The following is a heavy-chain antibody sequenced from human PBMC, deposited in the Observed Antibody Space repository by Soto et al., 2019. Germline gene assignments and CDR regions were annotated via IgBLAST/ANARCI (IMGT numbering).Heavy chain of an antibody. V-gene: IGHV4-31*03. CDR3: ARVDVVVTAIPFDP. CDR2: IYYSGST. CDR1: GGSISRGGYY. D-gene: IGHD2-21*02. J-gene: IGHJ5*02. Sequence: PSETLSLTCTVSGGSISRGGYYWSWIRPHPGKGLEWIGYIYYSGSTYYNPSLKSRVTISVDTSKNQFSLKLSSVTAADTAVYYCARVDVVVTAIPFDPWGQGTLVTVSS.